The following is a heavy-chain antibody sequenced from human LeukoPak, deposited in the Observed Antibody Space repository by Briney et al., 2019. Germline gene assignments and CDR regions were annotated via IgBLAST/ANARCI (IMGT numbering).Heavy chain of an antibody. J-gene: IGHJ4*02. V-gene: IGHV3-33*01. D-gene: IGHD1-26*01. CDR3: ARVGATTNAVDY. CDR2: IWYDGSNK. CDR1: GFTFSSYG. Sequence: GGSLRLSCAASGFTFSSYGMHWVRQAPGKGLEWVAVIWYDGSNKYYADSVKGRFTISRDNSRNTLYLQMNSLRAEDTAVYYCARVGATTNAVDYWGQGTLATVSS.